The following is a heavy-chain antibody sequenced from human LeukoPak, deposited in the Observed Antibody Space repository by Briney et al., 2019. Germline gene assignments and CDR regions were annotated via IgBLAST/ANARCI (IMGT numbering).Heavy chain of an antibody. Sequence: GYLRLSCAASGFPFSSYAMHWVRQAPGKGLEWVAVLSYDGSNKYYAVSVKGRFTIGRDNSKNTLYVQMNSLRGEDTAVYCCARDSQLFGEHIGDFWGERTLVTVSS. V-gene: IGHV3-30-3*01. CDR3: ARDSQLFGEHIGDF. CDR2: LSYDGSNK. CDR1: GFPFSSYA. J-gene: IGHJ4*02. D-gene: IGHD3-10*02.